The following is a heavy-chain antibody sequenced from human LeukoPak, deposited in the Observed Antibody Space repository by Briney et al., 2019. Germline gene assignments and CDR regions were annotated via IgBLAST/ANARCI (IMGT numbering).Heavy chain of an antibody. D-gene: IGHD3-22*01. CDR2: ISSSSSTI. J-gene: IGHJ4*02. CDR3: ARDRDSGYYLGPFDY. CDR1: VFTFSSYS. V-gene: IGHV3-48*04. Sequence: GGSLRLSCAAPVFTFSSYSMTWARQAPGKGLEWFSYISSSSSTIYYADSVKGRFTISRDNAKNSLYLQMNSLRAEDTAVYYCARDRDSGYYLGPFDYWGQGTLVTVSS.